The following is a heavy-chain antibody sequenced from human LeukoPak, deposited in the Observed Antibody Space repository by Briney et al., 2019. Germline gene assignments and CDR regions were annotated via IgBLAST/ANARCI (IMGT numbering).Heavy chain of an antibody. D-gene: IGHD6-19*01. CDR3: ARENSGSPDY. CDR1: GGSISTYF. CDR2: IYYTGTT. V-gene: IGHV4-59*01. J-gene: IGHJ4*02. Sequence: SETLSLTCTVSGGSISTYFWTWIRQFPGKGLEWIGYIYYTGTTSYNPSLKSRVTISVDTSKNQFSLSLSSVTAADTAVYYCARENSGSPDYWGRGTLVTVSS.